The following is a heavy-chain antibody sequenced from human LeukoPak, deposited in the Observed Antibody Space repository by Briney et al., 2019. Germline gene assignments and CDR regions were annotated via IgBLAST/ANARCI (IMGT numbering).Heavy chain of an antibody. CDR1: GGSVSDYY. CDR2: IYYTGTT. Sequence: PSETLSLTCTVSGGSVSDYYWSWIRQSPGKGLEWIGYIYYTGTTSYNPSLRSRVTMSADTSKNQFSLRLSSVTAADTAVYYCASRKLGNDYWGQGTLVTVSS. CDR3: ASRKLGNDY. V-gene: IGHV4-59*02. J-gene: IGHJ4*02. D-gene: IGHD7-27*01.